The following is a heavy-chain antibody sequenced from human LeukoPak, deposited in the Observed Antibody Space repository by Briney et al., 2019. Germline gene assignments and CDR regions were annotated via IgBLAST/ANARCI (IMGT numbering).Heavy chain of an antibody. D-gene: IGHD4-23*01. Sequence: GRSLRLSCAASGFTFSSYGMHWVRQAPGKGLEWVAFIRYDGSNKYYADSVKGRFTISRDNSKNTLYLQMNSLRAEDTAVYYCAKDHGPVVHPTEVDYWGQGTLVTVSS. CDR2: IRYDGSNK. CDR3: AKDHGPVVHPTEVDY. CDR1: GFTFSSYG. J-gene: IGHJ4*02. V-gene: IGHV3-30*02.